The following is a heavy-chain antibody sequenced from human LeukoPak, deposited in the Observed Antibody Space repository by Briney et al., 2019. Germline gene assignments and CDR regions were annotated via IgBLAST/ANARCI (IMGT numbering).Heavy chain of an antibody. D-gene: IGHD2-2*01. Sequence: SETLSLTCTVSGGSTSSYYWSWIRQPPGKGLEWIGYIYYSGSTNYNPSLKSRVTISVDTSKNQFSLKLSSVTAADTAVYYCARDNNVVVPYYYGMDVWGQGTTVTVSS. CDR2: IYYSGST. CDR3: ARDNNVVVPYYYGMDV. CDR1: GGSTSSYY. V-gene: IGHV4-59*01. J-gene: IGHJ6*02.